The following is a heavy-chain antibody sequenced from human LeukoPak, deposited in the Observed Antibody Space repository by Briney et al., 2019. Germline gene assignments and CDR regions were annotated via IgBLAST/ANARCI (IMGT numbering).Heavy chain of an antibody. J-gene: IGHJ4*02. CDR3: ARVAWSGWLYYFDY. D-gene: IGHD6-19*01. V-gene: IGHV4-59*01. CDR1: GGSISSYY. Sequence: SETLSLTCSVSGGSISSYYWSWIRQPPGKGLEWIGYIYYSGSTNYTPSLKSRVTISVDTSKNQFSLKLSSVTAADTAVYYCARVAWSGWLYYFDYWGQGTLVTVSS. CDR2: IYYSGST.